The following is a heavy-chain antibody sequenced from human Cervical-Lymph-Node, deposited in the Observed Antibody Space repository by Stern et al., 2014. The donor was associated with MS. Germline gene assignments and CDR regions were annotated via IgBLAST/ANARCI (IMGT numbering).Heavy chain of an antibody. V-gene: IGHV7-4-1*02. CDR2: INTQTGNP. J-gene: IGHJ4*02. CDR1: GYTFTSYA. Sequence: QEQLVRYGSELKKPGASGQVSCKASGYTFTSYAIHWVRQAPGQGLEWMGWINTQTGNPTYAQGFTGRFVFSLDTSVNTAYLQISSLKPEDTAIYYCARAYSSGYYYFDSWGQGTLVTVSS. CDR3: ARAYSSGYYYFDS. D-gene: IGHD6-19*01.